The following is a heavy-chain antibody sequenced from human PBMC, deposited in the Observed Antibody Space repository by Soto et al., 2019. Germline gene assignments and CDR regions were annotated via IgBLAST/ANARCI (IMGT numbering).Heavy chain of an antibody. V-gene: IGHV4-34*01. J-gene: IGHJ6*03. CDR2: INHSGST. CDR1: GGSFSGYY. Sequence: SETLSLTCAVYGGSFSGYYWSWIRQPPGKGLEWIGEINHSGSTNYNPSLKSRVTISVDTSKNQFSLKLSSVTAADTAVYYCARGNGDTAMDYYYYYMDVWGKGTTVTVSS. D-gene: IGHD5-18*01. CDR3: ARGNGDTAMDYYYYYMDV.